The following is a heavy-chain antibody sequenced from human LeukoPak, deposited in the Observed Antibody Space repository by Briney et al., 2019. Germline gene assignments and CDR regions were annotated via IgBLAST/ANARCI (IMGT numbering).Heavy chain of an antibody. CDR2: FDPEDGET. V-gene: IGHV1-24*01. CDR3: ARDDRLWFGELFPDY. J-gene: IGHJ4*02. D-gene: IGHD3-10*01. CDR1: GYTLTELS. Sequence: ASVKVSCKVSGYTLTELSMHWVRQAPGKGLEWMGGFDPEDGETIYAQKFQGRVTMTEDTSTDTAYMELSSLRSEDTAVYCCARDDRLWFGELFPDYWGQGTLVTVSS.